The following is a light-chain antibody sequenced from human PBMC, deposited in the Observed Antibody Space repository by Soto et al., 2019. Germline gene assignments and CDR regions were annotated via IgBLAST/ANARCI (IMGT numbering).Light chain of an antibody. CDR2: NVD. J-gene: IGLJ3*02. CDR1: SSDVGGYYF. Sequence: QSVLTQPRSVSGSPGQSVAISCTGTSSDVGGYYFVSWYQHHPGTAPKLIVYNVDKRPSGVPDRFSGSKSGNTASLTISGLQADDEADYYCCSYAGANTLVVFGGGTQLTV. V-gene: IGLV2-11*01. CDR3: CSYAGANTLVV.